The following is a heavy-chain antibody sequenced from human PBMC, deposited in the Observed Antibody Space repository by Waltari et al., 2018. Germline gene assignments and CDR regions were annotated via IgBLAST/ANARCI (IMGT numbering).Heavy chain of an antibody. D-gene: IGHD1-1*01. Sequence: EVQLVESGGGLVQPGGSLRLSCAASGFTFSSYSMNWVRQAPGKGLEGVSYSSSSSSTIYYADSVKGRFTISRDNAKNSLYLQMNSLRAEDTAVYYCARENWDGYYFDYWGQGTLVTVSS. CDR2: SSSSSSTI. J-gene: IGHJ4*02. CDR1: GFTFSSYS. CDR3: ARENWDGYYFDY. V-gene: IGHV3-48*01.